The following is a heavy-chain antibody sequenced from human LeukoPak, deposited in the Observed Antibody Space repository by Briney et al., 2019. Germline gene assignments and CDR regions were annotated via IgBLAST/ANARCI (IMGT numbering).Heavy chain of an antibody. J-gene: IGHJ4*02. D-gene: IGHD5-24*01. Sequence: PSETLSLTCTVSGGSISSYYWSWIRQPPGKGLEWIGYIYTSGSTNYNPALKSRVTISVDTSKNQFSLKLSSVTAADTAVYYCARTIWACFDYWGQGTLVTVSS. CDR1: GGSISSYY. CDR2: IYTSGST. CDR3: ARTIWACFDY. V-gene: IGHV4-4*09.